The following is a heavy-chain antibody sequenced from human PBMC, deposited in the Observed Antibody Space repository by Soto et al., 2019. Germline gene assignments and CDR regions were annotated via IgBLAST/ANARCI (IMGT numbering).Heavy chain of an antibody. CDR2: IYYSGST. D-gene: IGHD5-12*01. CDR1: GDSISNYY. Sequence: QVQLQESGPGLVKPSETLSLTCTVSGDSISNYYCSWIRQSPGKGLEWIGYIYYSGSTKYNPSLKSRVTISIDKSKNQFSLKLTSVTAADTAVYYCAKANSGYGSFDHWGQGMLVTVSS. J-gene: IGHJ4*02. CDR3: AKANSGYGSFDH. V-gene: IGHV4-59*01.